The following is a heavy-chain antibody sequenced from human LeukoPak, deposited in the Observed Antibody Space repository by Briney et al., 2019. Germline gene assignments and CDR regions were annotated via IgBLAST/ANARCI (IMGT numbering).Heavy chain of an antibody. V-gene: IGHV4-34*01. CDR2: IRHSGST. J-gene: IGHJ2*01. CDR1: GGSFNDYY. CDR3: ARDRDTGGYFRETPHWYFDL. Sequence: SETLSLTCDVSGGSFNDYYWSWIRQPPGKGLEWIGEIRHSGSTNYNPSLKSRVTMSVDTSKNHFSLQLRSVTPEDTAIYYCARDRDTGGYFRETPHWYFDLWGRGTLVTVSS. D-gene: IGHD3-22*01.